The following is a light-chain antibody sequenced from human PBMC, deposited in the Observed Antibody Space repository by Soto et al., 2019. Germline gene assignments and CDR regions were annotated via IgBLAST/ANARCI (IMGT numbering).Light chain of an antibody. Sequence: QSVLTQPPSASGPPGQRVTISCPGSSSNIGSNTVNWYQQLPGTAPKLLIYSNNQRPSGVPDRFSGSKSGTSASLAISGLQSEDEADYYCAAWDDSLNGHVVFGGGTKLTVL. CDR1: SSNIGSNT. V-gene: IGLV1-44*01. J-gene: IGLJ2*01. CDR3: AAWDDSLNGHVV. CDR2: SNN.